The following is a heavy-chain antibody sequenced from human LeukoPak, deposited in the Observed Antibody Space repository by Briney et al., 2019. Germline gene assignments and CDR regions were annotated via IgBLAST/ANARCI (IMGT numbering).Heavy chain of an antibody. CDR3: ARSTTMYSSGWNGLDY. V-gene: IGHV3-74*01. Sequence: GSLRLSRAASGFTFSSYWMHWVRQAPGKGLVWVSRINSDGSSTTYADSVKGRFTISRDNAKNTLYLQMNSLRAEDTAVYYCARSTTMYSSGWNGLDYWGQGTLVTVSS. J-gene: IGHJ4*02. CDR2: INSDGSST. CDR1: GFTFSSYW. D-gene: IGHD6-19*01.